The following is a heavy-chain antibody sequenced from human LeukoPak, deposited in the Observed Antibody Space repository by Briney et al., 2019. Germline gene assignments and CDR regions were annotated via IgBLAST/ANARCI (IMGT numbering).Heavy chain of an antibody. J-gene: IGHJ3*02. D-gene: IGHD4-23*01. CDR1: GYTFTSYG. Sequence: GASVKVSCKASGYTFTSYGISWVRQAPGQGLEWMGWISAYNGNTNYAQKLQGRVTMTTDTSTSTAYMELRSLRSDDTAVYYCARDHRPFGGNSASDEGAFDIWGQGTMVTVSS. V-gene: IGHV1-18*01. CDR2: ISAYNGNT. CDR3: ARDHRPFGGNSASDEGAFDI.